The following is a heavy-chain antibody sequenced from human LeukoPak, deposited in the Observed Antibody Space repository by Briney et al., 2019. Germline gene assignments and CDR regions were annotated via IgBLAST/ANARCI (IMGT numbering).Heavy chain of an antibody. Sequence: GGSLRLSCAASGFTFSSYAMSWVRQAPGKGLEWVSAISGSGGSTYYADFVKGRFTISRDNAKNSLYLQMNSLRAEDTALYYCAKDIGAEEQLVVFDYWGQGTLVTVSS. J-gene: IGHJ4*02. CDR3: AKDIGAEEQLVVFDY. CDR2: ISGSGGST. D-gene: IGHD6-13*01. V-gene: IGHV3-23*01. CDR1: GFTFSSYA.